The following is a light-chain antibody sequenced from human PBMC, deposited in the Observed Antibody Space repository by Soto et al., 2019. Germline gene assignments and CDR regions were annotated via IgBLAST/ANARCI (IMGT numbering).Light chain of an antibody. Sequence: EIVVTQSPGTLSLSPGERATLSCRASQSVSSSYLAWYQLRPGQAPRLLIYGASSRAAGIPDRFSGSGSGTDFTLTISRLEPEDSAVCYCQQYGSSPWTFGQGTKVELK. CDR3: QQYGSSPWT. CDR2: GAS. J-gene: IGKJ1*01. CDR1: QSVSSSY. V-gene: IGKV3-20*01.